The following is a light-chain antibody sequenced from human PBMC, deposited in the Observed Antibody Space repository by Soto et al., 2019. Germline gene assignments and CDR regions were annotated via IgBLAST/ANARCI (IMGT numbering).Light chain of an antibody. V-gene: IGLV2-23*02. J-gene: IGLJ1*01. CDR2: EVS. CDR1: SSDVGNYNL. CDR3: CSYAGSTSLYF. Sequence: QSALTKPASVSGSPGQSITISCTGTSSDVGNYNLVSWYQHHPGKAPRLMIYEVSKRPSGVSNRFSASKSGNTASLTISGLQAEDEADYYCCSYAGSTSLYFLGTGTKVTVL.